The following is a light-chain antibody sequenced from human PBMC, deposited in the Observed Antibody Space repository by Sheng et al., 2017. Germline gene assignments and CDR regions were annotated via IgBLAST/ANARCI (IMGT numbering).Light chain of an antibody. Sequence: EIVLTQSPGTLSLSPGVEHPLLQAGQSVGSIYLAWYQQKPRPGSHGSSSMVHPAGPLASQTRFSGSGSGTRFALTISRLEPEDFAVYYCQQYHSSPFTFGPGTKVDIK. CDR2: VHP. V-gene: IGKV3-20*01. J-gene: IGKJ3*01. CDR3: QQYHSSPFT. CDR1: QSVGSIY.